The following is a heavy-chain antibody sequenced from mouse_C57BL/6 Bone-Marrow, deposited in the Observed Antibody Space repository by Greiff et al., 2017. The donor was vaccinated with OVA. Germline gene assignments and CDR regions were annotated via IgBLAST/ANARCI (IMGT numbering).Heavy chain of an antibody. V-gene: IGHV5-4*03. CDR1: GFTFSSYA. D-gene: IGHD1-1*01. Sequence: EVMLVESGGGLVKPGGSLKLSCAASGFTFSSYAMSWVRQTPEKRPEWVATISDGGSYTYYPDNVKGRFTISRDNAKNNLYLQMSHLKSEDTAMYYCARAYGSSPYWYFDVWGTGTTVTVSS. J-gene: IGHJ1*03. CDR2: ISDGGSYT. CDR3: ARAYGSSPYWYFDV.